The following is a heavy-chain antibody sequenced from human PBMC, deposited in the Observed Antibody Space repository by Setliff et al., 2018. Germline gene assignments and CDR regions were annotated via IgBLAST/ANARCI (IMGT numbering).Heavy chain of an antibody. Sequence: KVSCKASGYTLSANAIHWVRQAPGQRLEWMGFIYTDNGNTKYSKYFHDRVAITRDTSASTAYMELSSLTSEDTAVYFCARGSRGFDYWGQGALVTVSS. V-gene: IGHV1-3*04. CDR3: ARGSRGFDY. J-gene: IGHJ4*02. CDR2: IYTDNGNT. CDR1: GYTLSANA.